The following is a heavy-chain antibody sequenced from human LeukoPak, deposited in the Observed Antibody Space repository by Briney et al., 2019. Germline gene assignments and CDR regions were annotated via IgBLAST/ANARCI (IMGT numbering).Heavy chain of an antibody. J-gene: IGHJ4*02. CDR2: ISSSGSTI. D-gene: IGHD6-19*01. Sequence: GGSLRLSCAASGFTFSSYSMNWVRQAPGKGLEWVSYISSSGSTIYYADSVKGRFTISRDNAKNSLYLQMNSLRAEDTAVYYCASRIKQWLVGRGAAIDYWGQGTLVTVSS. CDR3: ASRIKQWLVGRGAAIDY. CDR1: GFTFSSYS. V-gene: IGHV3-48*04.